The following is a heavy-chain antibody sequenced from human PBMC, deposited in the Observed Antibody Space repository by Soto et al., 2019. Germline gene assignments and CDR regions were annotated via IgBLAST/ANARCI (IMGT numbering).Heavy chain of an antibody. Sequence: QVQVQESGPGLVKPSETLSLTCAVSGVSVSGGTYYWTWIRQPPGKGLEWIGYIYYSADTNYNPSLKSRVTISLDTSKNQFSLRLSSVTAADTAVYYCARGLVYFDYLGQGTLVTVSS. CDR1: GVSVSGGTYY. V-gene: IGHV4-61*01. CDR3: ARGLVYFDY. J-gene: IGHJ4*02. CDR2: IYYSADT. D-gene: IGHD6-6*01.